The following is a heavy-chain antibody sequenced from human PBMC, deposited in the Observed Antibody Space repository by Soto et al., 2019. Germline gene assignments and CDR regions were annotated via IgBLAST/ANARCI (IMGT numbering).Heavy chain of an antibody. CDR1: GYTFTSYA. Sequence: ASVKVSCKASGYTFTSYAMHWVRQAPGQRLEWMGWINAGNGNTKYSQKFQGRVTITRDTSASTAYMELSSLRSEDTAVYYCARASYDFWSGYYRSGAFDIWGQGTMVTVSS. V-gene: IGHV1-3*01. CDR3: ARASYDFWSGYYRSGAFDI. CDR2: INAGNGNT. D-gene: IGHD3-3*01. J-gene: IGHJ3*02.